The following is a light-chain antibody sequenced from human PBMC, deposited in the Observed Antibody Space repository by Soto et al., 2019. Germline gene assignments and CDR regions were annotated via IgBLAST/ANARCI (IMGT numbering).Light chain of an antibody. CDR1: PGISNY. Sequence: DIQMTQSPSSLSASVGDRVTITCRASPGISNYLAWYQQKPGKVPKIVIYAASTLQSGVPSRFSGSGSGTDFTLTISSLQPEDVATYYCQNYNSAPRTFGQGTRLEIK. J-gene: IGKJ5*01. CDR2: AAS. CDR3: QNYNSAPRT. V-gene: IGKV1-27*01.